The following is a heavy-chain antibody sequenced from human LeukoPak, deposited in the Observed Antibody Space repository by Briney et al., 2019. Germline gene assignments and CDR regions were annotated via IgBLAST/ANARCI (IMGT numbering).Heavy chain of an antibody. Sequence: GGSLRLSCAASGFTFSSYCLHWVRQAPGKGLEWVAFIRYDGSNKDYADSVKGGFTIYRDNSKTTLFLQMSSLRADDTAVSYCENGLPEYYGSGSYGFDYWGQGTLVTVSS. V-gene: IGHV3-30*02. CDR2: IRYDGSNK. CDR3: ENGLPEYYGSGSYGFDY. CDR1: GFTFSSYC. J-gene: IGHJ4*02. D-gene: IGHD3-10*01.